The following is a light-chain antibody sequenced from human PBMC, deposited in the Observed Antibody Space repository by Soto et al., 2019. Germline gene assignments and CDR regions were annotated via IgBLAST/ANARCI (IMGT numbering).Light chain of an antibody. Sequence: EFVLTQSPGTLSLSPGERATLSCRASQSVSSSYLAWYQQKPGQAPRLLIYGASNRATGIPDRFSGSGSGTDFTLTISRLEPDDFAVYYCQRYGGSPPYTFGQGTNLEIK. V-gene: IGKV3-20*01. J-gene: IGKJ2*01. CDR3: QRYGGSPPYT. CDR2: GAS. CDR1: QSVSSSY.